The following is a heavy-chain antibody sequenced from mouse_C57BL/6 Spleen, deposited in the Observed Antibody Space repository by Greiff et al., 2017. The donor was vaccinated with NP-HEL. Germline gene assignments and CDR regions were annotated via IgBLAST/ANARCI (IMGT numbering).Heavy chain of an antibody. CDR2: IDPSDSDT. CDR1: GYTFTSYW. Sequence: VQLQQPGAELVRPGSSVKLSCKASGYTFTSYWMHWVKQRPIQGLEWIGNIDPSDSDTHYNQKFKDKATMTVDKSSSTAYMQLSSLTSEDSAVYYGARSITTVVATGYFDVWGTGTTVTVSS. V-gene: IGHV1-52*01. J-gene: IGHJ1*03. D-gene: IGHD1-1*01. CDR3: ARSITTVVATGYFDV.